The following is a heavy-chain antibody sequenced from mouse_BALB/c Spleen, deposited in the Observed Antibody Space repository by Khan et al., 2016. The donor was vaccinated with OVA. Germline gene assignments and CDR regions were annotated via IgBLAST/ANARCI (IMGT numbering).Heavy chain of an antibody. CDR1: GFSLTNYG. Sequence: QVQLKESGPGLVAPSQSLSITCIISGFSLTNYGVHWVRQPPGKGLEWLVVIWSDGTTTYDSALKSRLTISKDNSKSQVFLKMDSLQTDDTAMYYCARQPYYQYYVMDYWGQGTSVTVSS. V-gene: IGHV2-6-1*01. CDR2: IWSDGTT. J-gene: IGHJ4*01. CDR3: ARQPYYQYYVMDY. D-gene: IGHD2-10*01.